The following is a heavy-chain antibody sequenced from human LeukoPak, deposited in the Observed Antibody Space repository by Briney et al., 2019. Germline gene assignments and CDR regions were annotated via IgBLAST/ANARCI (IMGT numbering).Heavy chain of an antibody. CDR2: IYAGDADT. CDR3: ARFRGELMDGFDF. Sequence: GESLKIPCKGSGHSFSTDWIAWVRQMPGKGLEWMGVIYAGDADTRYSPSFQGQVTISADKSLNTAYLQWTNLKASDTAMYYCARFRGELMDGFDFWGQGTLVTVSS. D-gene: IGHD1-7*01. CDR1: GHSFSTDW. V-gene: IGHV5-51*01. J-gene: IGHJ4*02.